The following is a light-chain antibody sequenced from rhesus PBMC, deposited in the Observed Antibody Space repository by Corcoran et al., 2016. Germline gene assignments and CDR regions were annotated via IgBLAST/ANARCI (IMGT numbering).Light chain of an antibody. CDR1: QSLLHSNGYAY. CDR2: EVS. V-gene: IGKV2-78*01. CDR3: EQTLQTPYS. Sequence: DIVMTQTPLSLSVTPGEPASISCRSSQSLLHSNGYAYLHWYLQKPGQSPQLLFYEVSNRASGVPDRFSGSGSGTYFTLKISRVEAEDVGVYYCEQTLQTPYSFGQGTKVEIK. J-gene: IGKJ2*01.